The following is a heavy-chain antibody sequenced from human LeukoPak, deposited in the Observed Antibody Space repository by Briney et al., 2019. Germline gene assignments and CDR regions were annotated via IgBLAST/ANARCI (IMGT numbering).Heavy chain of an antibody. Sequence: ASVKVSCEASGYTFTSYYMHWVRQAPGQGLEWMGIINPSGGSTSYAQKFQGRVTMTRDTSTSTVYMELSSLRSEDTAVYYCARDRVVRYYYDSSGYYAYYYYGMDVWGQGTTVTVSS. CDR2: INPSGGST. CDR3: ARDRVVRYYYDSSGYYAYYYYGMDV. CDR1: GYTFTSYY. J-gene: IGHJ6*02. V-gene: IGHV1-46*01. D-gene: IGHD3-22*01.